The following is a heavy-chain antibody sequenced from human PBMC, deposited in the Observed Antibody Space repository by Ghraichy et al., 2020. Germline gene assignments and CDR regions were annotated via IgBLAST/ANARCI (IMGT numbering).Heavy chain of an antibody. CDR2: ISGSGGST. J-gene: IGHJ4*02. CDR3: AKGTLYCSSTSCYTGITDY. Sequence: GGSLRLSCAASGFTFSSYAMSWVRQAPGKGLEWVSAISGSGGSTYYADSVKGRFTISRDNSKNTLYLQMNSLRAEDTAVYYCAKGTLYCSSTSCYTGITDYWGQGTLVTVSS. D-gene: IGHD2-2*02. V-gene: IGHV3-23*01. CDR1: GFTFSSYA.